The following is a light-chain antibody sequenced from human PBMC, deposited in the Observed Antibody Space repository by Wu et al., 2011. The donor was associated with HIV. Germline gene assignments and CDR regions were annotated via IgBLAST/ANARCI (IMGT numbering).Light chain of an antibody. CDR3: QQYDDWPPTT. CDR1: QNISNN. V-gene: IGKV3-15*01. J-gene: IGKJ1*01. CDR2: GAS. Sequence: EIVMMQSPATLSVSPGERATLSCRASQNISNNLAWYQQKPGQAPRLLIYGASTRATGIPARFSGSGSGTEFTLTISSLQSEDFAVYYCQQYDDWPPTTFGQGTKVDLK.